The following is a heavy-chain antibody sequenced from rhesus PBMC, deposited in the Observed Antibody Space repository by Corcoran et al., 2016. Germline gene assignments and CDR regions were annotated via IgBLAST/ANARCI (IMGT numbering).Heavy chain of an antibody. D-gene: IGHD6-31*01. Sequence: QVQLQESGPGLVKPSETLSLTCAVSGGSISSGYGWSWIRQPPGKGLEWIGYIYGSSGNTYYNPSLTSRVTISKYTSKNQFSLKLSSVAAADTAVYYCASLYSSGWYYFDYWGQGVLVTVSS. CDR2: IYGSSGNT. CDR3: ASLYSSGWYYFDY. J-gene: IGHJ4*01. CDR1: GGSISSGYG. V-gene: IGHV4S7*01.